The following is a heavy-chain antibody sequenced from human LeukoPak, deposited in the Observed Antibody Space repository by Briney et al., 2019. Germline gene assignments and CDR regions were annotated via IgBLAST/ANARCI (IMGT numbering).Heavy chain of an antibody. CDR3: ARGRRRSASYNWFDP. CDR2: INHSGST. V-gene: IGHV4-34*01. J-gene: IGHJ5*02. CDR1: GGSFSGYY. D-gene: IGHD6-6*01. Sequence: SEALSLTCAVYGGSFSGYYRSWIRQPPGKGLEWIGEINHSGSTNYNPSLKSRVTISVDTSKNQFSLKLSSVTAADTAVYYCARGRRRSASYNWFDPWGQGTLVTVSS.